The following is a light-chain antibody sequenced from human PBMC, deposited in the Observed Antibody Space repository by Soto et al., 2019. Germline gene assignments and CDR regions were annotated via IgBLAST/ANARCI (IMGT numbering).Light chain of an antibody. CDR1: SSDVGGYNY. CDR3: SSYTSSSTPYVV. CDR2: EVS. V-gene: IGLV2-14*01. J-gene: IGLJ2*01. Sequence: QSALTQPASVSGSPGQSITISCTGTSSDVGGYNYVSWYQQHPGKAPKLMIYEVSNRPSGVSNRFSGSKSGNTASLTISGLQADDEADYYCSSYTSSSTPYVVFGGGTKVTVL.